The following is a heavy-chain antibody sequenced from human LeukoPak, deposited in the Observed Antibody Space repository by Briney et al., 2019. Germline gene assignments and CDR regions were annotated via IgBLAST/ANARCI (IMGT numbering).Heavy chain of an antibody. CDR1: GGSFSGYY. V-gene: IGHV4-34*01. Sequence: PSETLSLTCAVYGGSFSGYYWSWIRQPPGKGLEWIGEINHSGSTNYNPSLKSRVTISVDTSKNQFSLKLSSVTAADTAVCYCARPPVYDFWSGYVGGYYMDVWGKGTTVTVSS. J-gene: IGHJ6*03. CDR2: INHSGST. CDR3: ARPPVYDFWSGYVGGYYMDV. D-gene: IGHD3-3*01.